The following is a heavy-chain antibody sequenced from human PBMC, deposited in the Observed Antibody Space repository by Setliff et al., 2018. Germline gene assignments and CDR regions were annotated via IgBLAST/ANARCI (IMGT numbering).Heavy chain of an antibody. D-gene: IGHD6-13*01. CDR2: IRSKANSYAT. J-gene: IGHJ5*02. CDR1: GFTFSGSA. Sequence: LRLSCAASGFTFSGSAMHWVRQASGKGLEWVGRIRSKANSYATAYAASVKGRFTISRDDSKNTAYLQMNSLKTGDTAVHYCTRGSSSWPNWFDPWGQGTLVTVSS. V-gene: IGHV3-73*01. CDR3: TRGSSSWPNWFDP.